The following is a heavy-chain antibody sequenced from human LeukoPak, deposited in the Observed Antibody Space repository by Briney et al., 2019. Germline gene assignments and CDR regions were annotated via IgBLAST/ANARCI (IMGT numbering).Heavy chain of an antibody. CDR3: AKMPVSYSSGWTNFDY. CDR1: GFTFSSYA. V-gene: IGHV3-23*01. D-gene: IGHD6-19*01. J-gene: IGHJ4*02. CDR2: ISGSGSST. Sequence: GGSLRLSCAASGFTFSSYAMSWVRQAPGKGLEWVSGISGSGSSTYYADSVKGRFTISRDNSKNTLYLQMNSLRAGDTAVYFCAKMPVSYSSGWTNFDYWGQGTLVTVSS.